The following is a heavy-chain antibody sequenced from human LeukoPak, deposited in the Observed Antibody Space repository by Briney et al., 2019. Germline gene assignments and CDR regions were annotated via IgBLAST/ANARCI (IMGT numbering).Heavy chain of an antibody. CDR3: ARSPRYSGYDYGSDY. CDR1: GGSFSAYY. D-gene: IGHD5-12*01. Sequence: PSETLSLTCAVYGGSFSAYYWSWIRQPPGKGLEWIGEINHSGRTNYNASLKSRVTISVDTSKNQFSLKMSYMTAADTAVYYCARSPRYSGYDYGSDYWGRGILVTVPS. V-gene: IGHV4-34*01. J-gene: IGHJ4*02. CDR2: INHSGRT.